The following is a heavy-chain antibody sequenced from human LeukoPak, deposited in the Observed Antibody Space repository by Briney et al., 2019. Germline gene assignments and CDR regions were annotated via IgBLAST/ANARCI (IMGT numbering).Heavy chain of an antibody. V-gene: IGHV4-39*01. CDR2: IYYSGST. Sequence: SETLSLTCTVSGGSISSSSYYWGWLRQPQGKGLEWIGSIYYSGSTYYNPSLKSRVTISMDASRNQFSLKLSSVTAADTAVYYCARHSWGFPQTWGQGTLVTVSS. CDR3: ARHSWGFPQT. D-gene: IGHD3-16*01. J-gene: IGHJ4*02. CDR1: GGSISSSSYY.